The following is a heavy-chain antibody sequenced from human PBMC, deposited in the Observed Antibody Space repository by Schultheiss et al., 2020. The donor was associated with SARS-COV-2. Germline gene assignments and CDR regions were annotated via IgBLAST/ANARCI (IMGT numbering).Heavy chain of an antibody. V-gene: IGHV1-46*01. D-gene: IGHD1-26*01. Sequence: ASVKVSCKASGYTFTSYYMHWVRQAPGQGLEWMGIINPSGGSTSYAQKFQGRVTMTTDTSTSTAYMELRSLRSDDTAVYYCARDLVGATLDYWGQGTLVTVSS. CDR2: INPSGGST. J-gene: IGHJ4*02. CDR3: ARDLVGATLDY. CDR1: GYTFTSYY.